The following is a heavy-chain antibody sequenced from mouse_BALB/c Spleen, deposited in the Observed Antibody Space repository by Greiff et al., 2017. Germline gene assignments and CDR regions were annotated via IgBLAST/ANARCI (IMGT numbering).Heavy chain of an antibody. CDR2: ISSGGSYT. J-gene: IGHJ2*01. Sequence: DVMLVESGGDLVKPGGSLKLSCAASGFTFSSYGMSWVRQTPDKRLEWVATISSGGSYTYYPDIEKGRFTISRDNAKNNLYLQMSSLKSEDTVMYYCARQNGYYGRNYFDYWGQGTTLTVSS. CDR3: ARQNGYYGRNYFDY. D-gene: IGHD2-3*01. V-gene: IGHV5-6*02. CDR1: GFTFSSYG.